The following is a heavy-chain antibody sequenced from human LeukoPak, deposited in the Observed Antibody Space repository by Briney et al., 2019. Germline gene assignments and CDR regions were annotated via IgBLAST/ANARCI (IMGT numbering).Heavy chain of an antibody. CDR2: INHSGST. D-gene: IGHD2/OR15-2a*01. V-gene: IGHV4-34*01. J-gene: IGHJ6*02. Sequence: SESLSLTCAVFGGSLSGYYSSWIRQPPGKGLEWVGAINHSGSTTYNPSLNSSATISVDTTRTQCTLKLSSVTAAETAVYCGARPGPPAAEFMDVWGQGTTVTVSS. CDR1: GGSLSGYY. CDR3: ARPGPPAAEFMDV.